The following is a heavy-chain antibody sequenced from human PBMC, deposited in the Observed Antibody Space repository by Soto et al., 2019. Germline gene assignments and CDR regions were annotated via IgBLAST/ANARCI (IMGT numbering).Heavy chain of an antibody. CDR2: IYNSTTT. V-gene: IGHV4-30-4*01. CDR3: ARGRYCLTGRCFPNWFDS. D-gene: IGHD2-15*01. J-gene: IGHJ5*01. Sequence: PSETLSLTCSVSGDSISTVGYFWGWIRQPPGQGLEYIGYIYNSTTTYYNPSFESRVAISLDTSKSQFSLTVTSVTAADTAVYFCARGRYCLTGRCFPNWFDSWGQGTLVTVSS. CDR1: GDSISTVGYF.